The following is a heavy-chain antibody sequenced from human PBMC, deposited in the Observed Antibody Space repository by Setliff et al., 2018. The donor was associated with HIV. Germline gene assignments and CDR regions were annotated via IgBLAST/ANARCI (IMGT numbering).Heavy chain of an antibody. J-gene: IGHJ3*02. V-gene: IGHV4-31*03. Sequence: PSETLSLTCNVSGGSISSGGFYWNWIRQHPGKGLEWIGYIYNSGSTYYSPSLQSRLTTSVDMSKNQLSLKLTSVTAADTAVYYCARLTYYYDTSGPAAAFDIWGQGTMVTVSS. CDR3: ARLTYYYDTSGPAAAFDI. CDR2: IYNSGST. CDR1: GGSISSGGFY. D-gene: IGHD3-22*01.